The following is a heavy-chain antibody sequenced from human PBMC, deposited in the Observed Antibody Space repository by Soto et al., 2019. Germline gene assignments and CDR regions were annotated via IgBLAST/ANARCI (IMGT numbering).Heavy chain of an antibody. CDR2: IYWNDDK. CDR1: GFSLSTSGLG. Sequence: QITLKESGPTLVKPTQTLTLTCTFSGFSLSTSGLGLGWIRQPPGKALEWLALIYWNDDKRYSPSLKHRLTITRDTSKHQVVLAVTNMDPVDTATYYCARRDTPPTGPYFDSWGQGALVTVSS. D-gene: IGHD2-15*01. CDR3: ARRDTPPTGPYFDS. J-gene: IGHJ4*02. V-gene: IGHV2-5*01.